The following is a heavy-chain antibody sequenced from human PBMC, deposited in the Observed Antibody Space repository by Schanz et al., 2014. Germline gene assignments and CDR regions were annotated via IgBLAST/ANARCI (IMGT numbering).Heavy chain of an antibody. V-gene: IGHV3-30-3*01. CDR2: ISYDGSNK. D-gene: IGHD3-9*01. Sequence: QVQLVESGGGVVQPGRSLRLSCAAYGFTLSSYAMHWVRQAPGKGLEWVAVISYDGSNKYYADSVKGRFTISRDNSENTLYLQMNSLRAEDTALYYCARDSGPYYDKSMDVWGQGTTVAVSS. CDR3: ARDSGPYYDKSMDV. CDR1: GFTLSSYA. J-gene: IGHJ6*02.